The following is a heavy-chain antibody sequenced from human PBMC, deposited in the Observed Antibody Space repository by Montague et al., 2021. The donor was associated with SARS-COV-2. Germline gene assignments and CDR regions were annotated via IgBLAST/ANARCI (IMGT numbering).Heavy chain of an antibody. CDR3: ARESGSYYLDY. D-gene: IGHD1-26*01. J-gene: IGHJ4*02. CDR1: GGSVSTGSYY. V-gene: IGHV4-61*01. CDR2: IYSSGST. Sequence: SETLSLTCTVSGGSVSTGSYYWSWIRQPPGKGLEWIGSIYSSGSTKYNPSLKSRVTISVDTSKNQFSLKLSSVTAADTAVYYCARESGSYYLDYWGQGTLVTVSS.